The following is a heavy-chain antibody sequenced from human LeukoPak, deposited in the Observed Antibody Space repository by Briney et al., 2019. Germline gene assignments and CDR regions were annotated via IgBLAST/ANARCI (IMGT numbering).Heavy chain of an antibody. J-gene: IGHJ4*02. Sequence: PGGSLRLSCAASGFTFSSYGMHWVRQAPGKGLEWVAVISYDGSNKYYADSVKGRFTISRDNSKNTLYLQTNSLRAEDTAVYYCAKSGKSGAAVDYWGQGTLVTVSS. D-gene: IGHD6-13*01. CDR3: AKSGKSGAAVDY. CDR2: ISYDGSNK. CDR1: GFTFSSYG. V-gene: IGHV3-30*18.